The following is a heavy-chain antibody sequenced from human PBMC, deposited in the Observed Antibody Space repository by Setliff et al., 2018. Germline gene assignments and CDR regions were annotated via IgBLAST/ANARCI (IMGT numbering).Heavy chain of an antibody. CDR3: ARDQAVAGPYDAFDI. Sequence: NPGGSLRLSCAASGFTFSDYYMSWIRQAPGKGLEWVSYISSSSSSYTNYADSVKGRFTISRDNAKNSLYLQMNSLRAEDTAVYYCARDQAVAGPYDAFDIWGQGTMVTVSS. CDR2: ISSSSSSYT. V-gene: IGHV3-11*06. CDR1: GFTFSDYY. J-gene: IGHJ3*02. D-gene: IGHD6-19*01.